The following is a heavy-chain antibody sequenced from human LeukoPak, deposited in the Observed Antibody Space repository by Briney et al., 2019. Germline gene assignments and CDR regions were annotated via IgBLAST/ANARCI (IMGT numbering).Heavy chain of an antibody. D-gene: IGHD2-2*01. CDR3: AREGPIVVVPAATAGVRFDP. CDR1: GGSISSGSYY. J-gene: IGHJ5*02. V-gene: IGHV4-61*02. Sequence: SETLSLTCTVSGGSISSGSYYWSWIRQPAGKGLEWIVRIYTSGSTNYNPSLKSRVTISVDTSKNQFSLKLSSVTAADTAVYYCAREGPIVVVPAATAGVRFDPWGQGTLVTVSS. CDR2: IYTSGST.